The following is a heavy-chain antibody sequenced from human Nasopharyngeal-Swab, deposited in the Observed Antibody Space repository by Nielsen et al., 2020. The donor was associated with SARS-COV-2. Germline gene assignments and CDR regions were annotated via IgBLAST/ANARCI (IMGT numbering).Heavy chain of an antibody. CDR1: GGSISSGDYY. J-gene: IGHJ6*03. CDR3: ARVYYYYYYMDV. CDR2: IYYSGST. V-gene: IGHV4-30-4*01. Sequence: SETLSLTCTVSGGSISSGDYYWSWIRQPPGKGLEWIGYIYYSGSTYYNPSLKSRVTISVGTSKNQFSLKLSSVTAADTAVYYCARVYYYYYYMDVRGKGTTVTVSS.